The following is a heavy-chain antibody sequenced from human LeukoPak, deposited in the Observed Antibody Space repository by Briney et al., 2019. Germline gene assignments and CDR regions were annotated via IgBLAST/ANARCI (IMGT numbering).Heavy chain of an antibody. J-gene: IGHJ4*02. D-gene: IGHD3-10*01. V-gene: IGHV4-38-2*02. CDR2: IYYSGST. CDR1: GYSISSGDY. Sequence: PSETLSLTCTVSGYSISSGDYWGWIRQPPGKGLEWIGSIYYSGSTYYNPSLKSRVTISVDTSKNQFSLKLSSVTAADTAVYYCARYVRGVPFDYWGQGTLVTVSS. CDR3: ARYVRGVPFDY.